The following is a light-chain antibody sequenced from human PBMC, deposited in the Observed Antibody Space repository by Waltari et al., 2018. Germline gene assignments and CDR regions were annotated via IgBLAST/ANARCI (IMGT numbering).Light chain of an antibody. V-gene: IGKV2-28*01. CDR2: LGS. CDR1: QSLQNHIGDNY. Sequence: DIVMTQSPRSLPVTPGEPASISCRSSQSLQNHIGDNYLDWYLQKPGQSPQLLIYLGSNRASGVPDRFSGSGSGTDFTLTISSLQVEDVAIYYCQQYYSVPLTFGQGTKVGIK. J-gene: IGKJ1*01. CDR3: QQYYSVPLT.